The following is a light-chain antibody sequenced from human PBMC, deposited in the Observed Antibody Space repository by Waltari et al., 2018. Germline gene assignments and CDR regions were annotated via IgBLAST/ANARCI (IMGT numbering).Light chain of an antibody. CDR3: VQAIAFPYS. J-gene: IGKJ2*03. CDR1: QSLLHSNGKTY. V-gene: IGKV2-40*01. CDR2: GGS. Sequence: DIVMTQTPLSLPITPGEPASISCRSSQSLLHSNGKTYLHWYLQKPGQSPQLLIYGGSNRASGVPDRFSGSGSGTDFTLKISKVEAEDVGVYYCVQAIAFPYSFGQGTKVEIK.